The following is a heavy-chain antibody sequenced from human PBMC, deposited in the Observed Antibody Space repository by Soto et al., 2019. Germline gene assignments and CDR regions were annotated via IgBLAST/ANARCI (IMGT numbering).Heavy chain of an antibody. D-gene: IGHD3-9*01. V-gene: IGHV1-69*13. J-gene: IGHJ6*02. CDR2: IIPIFGTA. CDR1: GGTFSSYA. Sequence: RASVKVSCKASGGTFSSYAISWVRQAPGQGLEWMGGIIPIFGTANYAQKFQGRVTITADESTSTAYMELSSLRSEDTAVYYCARYYDILTGTSRSYYYYGMDVWGQGTTVTVSS. CDR3: ARYYDILTGTSRSYYYYGMDV.